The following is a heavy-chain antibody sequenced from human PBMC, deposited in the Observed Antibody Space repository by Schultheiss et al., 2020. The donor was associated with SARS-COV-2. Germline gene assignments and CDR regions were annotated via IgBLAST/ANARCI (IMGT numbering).Heavy chain of an antibody. CDR2: IYYSGST. CDR1: GGSFSGYY. Sequence: SETLSLTCAVYGGSFSGYYWGWIRQPPGKGLEWIGSIYYSGSTNYNPSLKSRVTISVDTSKNQFSLKLSSVTAADTAVYYCARDAPKAAAGKWGYYYYGMDVWGQGTTVTVSS. V-gene: IGHV4-34*11. J-gene: IGHJ6*02. CDR3: ARDAPKAAAGKWGYYYYGMDV. D-gene: IGHD6-13*01.